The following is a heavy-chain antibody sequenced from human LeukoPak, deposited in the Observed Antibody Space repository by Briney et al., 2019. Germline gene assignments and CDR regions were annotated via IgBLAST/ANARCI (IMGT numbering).Heavy chain of an antibody. CDR2: ISAYNGNT. Sequence: ASVKVSCKASGYTFTGFYIHWVRQAPGQGLEWMGWISAYNGNTNYAQKLQGRVTMTTDTSTSTAYMELRSLRSDDTAVYYCARVGAAAGTLFRDAFDIWGQGTMVTVSS. CDR1: GYTFTGFY. D-gene: IGHD6-13*01. J-gene: IGHJ3*02. V-gene: IGHV1-18*01. CDR3: ARVGAAAGTLFRDAFDI.